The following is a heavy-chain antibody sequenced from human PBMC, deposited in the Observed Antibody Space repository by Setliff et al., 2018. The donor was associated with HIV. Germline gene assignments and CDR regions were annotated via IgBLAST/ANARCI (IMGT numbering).Heavy chain of an antibody. V-gene: IGHV1-69*04. Sequence: ASVKVSCKASGGTFSSYTISWVRQAPGQGLEWMGRIIPILGIANYAQKFQGRVTITADKSTGTVYMELSSLRSEDTAVYYCARDYIHVFDIWGQGTMVTVSS. J-gene: IGHJ3*02. CDR1: GGTFSSYT. CDR2: IIPILGIA. CDR3: ARDYIHVFDI.